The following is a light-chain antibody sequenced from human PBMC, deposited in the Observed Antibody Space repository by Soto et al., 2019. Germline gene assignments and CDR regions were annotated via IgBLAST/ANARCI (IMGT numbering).Light chain of an antibody. Sequence: QSVLTRPPSASGTPGQRVTISCSGSSSNIGRNTVNWYQQLPGTAPKLLIHSNNQRPSGVPDRFSGSKSGTSASLAISGLQSEDEADYDCAAWDDSLNGVVFGGGTKLTVL. CDR2: SNN. J-gene: IGLJ3*02. V-gene: IGLV1-44*01. CDR1: SSNIGRNT. CDR3: AAWDDSLNGVV.